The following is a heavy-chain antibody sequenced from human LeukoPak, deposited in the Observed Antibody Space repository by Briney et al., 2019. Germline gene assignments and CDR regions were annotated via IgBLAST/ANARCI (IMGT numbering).Heavy chain of an antibody. V-gene: IGHV3-30-3*01. D-gene: IGHD2-15*01. CDR2: ISFDGSKK. J-gene: IGHJ6*02. CDR1: GFTFSSYA. CDR3: AREGPIHYCSGGSCYPGYYYYYGMDV. Sequence: GGSLRLSCAASGFTFSSYAMHWVRQAPGKGLGWGAVISFDGSKKYYADSVKGRFTISRDNAKNTLYLQMNSLRAEDTAVYYCAREGPIHYCSGGSCYPGYYYYYGMDVWGQGTTVTVSS.